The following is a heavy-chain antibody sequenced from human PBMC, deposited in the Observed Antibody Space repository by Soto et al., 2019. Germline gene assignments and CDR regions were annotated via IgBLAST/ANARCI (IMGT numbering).Heavy chain of an antibody. CDR3: AKEVHCGGGSCSWSEGFDS. D-gene: IGHD2-15*01. CDR2: ISYEGSHT. Sequence: QVQLVESGGGVVQPGRSLRLSCAASGFIFSSYGMHWVRQAPGKGLEWVAVISYEGSHTYYADSVKGRFTITRDNSKNTRYLQINRLRPEDTAVYSGAKEVHCGGGSCSWSEGFDSWGQGTLLTVSS. V-gene: IGHV3-30*18. J-gene: IGHJ4*02. CDR1: GFIFSSYG.